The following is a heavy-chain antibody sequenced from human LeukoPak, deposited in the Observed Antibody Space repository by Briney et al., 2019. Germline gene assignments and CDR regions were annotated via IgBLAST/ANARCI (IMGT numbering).Heavy chain of an antibody. CDR2: ISYDGSNK. CDR1: GFTFSSYG. D-gene: IGHD6-19*01. Sequence: GRSLRLSCAASGFTFSSYGMHWVRQAPGKGLEWVAVISYDGSNKYYADSVKGRFTISRDNSKNTLYLQMNSLRAEDTAVYYCAKAASSGWSGGHFDYWGQGTLVTVSS. CDR3: AKAASSGWSGGHFDY. J-gene: IGHJ4*02. V-gene: IGHV3-30*18.